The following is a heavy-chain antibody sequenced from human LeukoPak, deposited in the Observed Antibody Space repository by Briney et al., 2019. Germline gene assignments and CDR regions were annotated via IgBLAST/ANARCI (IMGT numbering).Heavy chain of an antibody. J-gene: IGHJ4*02. CDR1: GGSFSSYY. D-gene: IGHD1-1*01. V-gene: IGHV4-4*07. CDR2: IYISGST. Sequence: SETLSLTCAVYGGSFSSYYWSWIRQPAGKGLEWIGRIYISGSTNYNPSLKSRVTMSVDTSKNQFSLKLSSVTAADTAVYYCARDRGTWNDDGFDYWGQGTLVTVSS. CDR3: ARDRGTWNDDGFDY.